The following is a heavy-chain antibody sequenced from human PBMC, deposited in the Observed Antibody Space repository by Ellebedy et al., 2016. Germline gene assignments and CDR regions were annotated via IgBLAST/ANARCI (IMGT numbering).Heavy chain of an antibody. CDR3: ALHWGVGGRGRN. V-gene: IGHV3-72*01. CDR2: SKKKINSYTT. Sequence: GGSLRLSCAASGFTLSDHYMDWVRQAPGKGLEWVGRSKKKINSYTTEYAASVQGRFTISRDDSRKSVDLQMNSLKTEDTAVYYCALHWGVGGRGRNWGQGTLVTVSS. D-gene: IGHD2-15*01. J-gene: IGHJ4*02. CDR1: GFTLSDHY.